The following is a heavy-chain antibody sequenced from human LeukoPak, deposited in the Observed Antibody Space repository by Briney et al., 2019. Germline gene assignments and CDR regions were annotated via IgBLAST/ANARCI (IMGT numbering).Heavy chain of an antibody. CDR2: IYVTGN. D-gene: IGHD3-16*02. J-gene: IGHJ6*03. CDR3: ARHIGGGIEDMDV. Sequence: SETLSLTCTVSGDSFSSHYWTWIRQPPGKGLEWIGYIYVTGNRYNPYLQSRVTISVDTSRNQFFLKMSSVTAADTAVYYCARHIGGGIEDMDVWGKGTKVTVSS. V-gene: IGHV4-59*08. CDR1: GDSFSSHY.